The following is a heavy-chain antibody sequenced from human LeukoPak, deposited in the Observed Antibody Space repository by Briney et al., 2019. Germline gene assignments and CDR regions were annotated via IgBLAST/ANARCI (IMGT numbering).Heavy chain of an antibody. CDR1: GFTFSSYW. J-gene: IGHJ4*02. Sequence: GGSLRLSYAASGFTFSSYWMSWVRQAPGRGLEWVANIKQDGSEKYYVDSVKGRFTISRDNAKNSLYLEMNSLRAEDTAVYYCARTYYDFWSGYYSHEGNPFDYWGQGTLVTVSS. D-gene: IGHD3-3*01. CDR2: IKQDGSEK. CDR3: ARTYYDFWSGYYSHEGNPFDY. V-gene: IGHV3-7*01.